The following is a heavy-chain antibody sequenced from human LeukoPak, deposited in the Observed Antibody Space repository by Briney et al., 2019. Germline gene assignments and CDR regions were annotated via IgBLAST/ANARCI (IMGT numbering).Heavy chain of an antibody. Sequence: PGRSLRLSCAASGFTFDDYAMHWVRQVPGKGLEWVSGISWNSIAIGYAGSVKGRFTISRDNAKSSLYLQVNSLRAEDTAVYYCARMNYVSSGWGAPFDDWGQGTLVTVSS. V-gene: IGHV3-9*01. J-gene: IGHJ4*02. CDR3: ARMNYVSSGWGAPFDD. CDR2: ISWNSIAI. CDR1: GFTFDDYA. D-gene: IGHD1-7*01.